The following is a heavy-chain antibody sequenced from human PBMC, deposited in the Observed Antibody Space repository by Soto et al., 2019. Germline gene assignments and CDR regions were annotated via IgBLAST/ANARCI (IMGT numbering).Heavy chain of an antibody. Sequence: QVQLVESGGGVVQPGRSLRLSCAASGFTFSSYGMHWVRQAPGKGLEWVAVIWYDGSNKYYADSVKGRFTISRDNSKNTLSLKMNGLRAEDTAVYYCARDCRWFDPWGQGTLVTVSS. CDR2: IWYDGSNK. J-gene: IGHJ5*02. CDR1: GFTFSSYG. V-gene: IGHV3-33*01. CDR3: ARDCRWFDP.